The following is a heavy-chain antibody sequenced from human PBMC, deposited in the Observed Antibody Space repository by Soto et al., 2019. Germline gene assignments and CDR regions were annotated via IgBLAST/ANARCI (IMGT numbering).Heavy chain of an antibody. CDR1: GGSISSYY. V-gene: IGHV4-59*08. CDR2: IYYSGST. J-gene: IGHJ4*02. CDR3: ARHFPGDTAMVLVVAATRGFRWHFDY. Sequence: PSETLSLTCTVSGGSISSYYWSWIRQPPGKGLEWIGYIYYSGSTNYNPSLKSRVTISVDTSKNQFSLKLSSVTAADTAVYYCARHFPGDTAMVLVVAATRGFRWHFDYWGQGTLVTVSS. D-gene: IGHD2-15*01.